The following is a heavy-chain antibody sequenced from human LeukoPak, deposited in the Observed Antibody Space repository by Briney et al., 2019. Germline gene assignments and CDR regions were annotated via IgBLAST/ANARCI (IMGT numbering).Heavy chain of an antibody. D-gene: IGHD3-22*01. V-gene: IGHV4-59*01. Sequence: SETLSLTCTVSGGSISSYYWSWIRQPPGKGLEWIGYIHYSGSTNYNPSLKSRGTISVDTSENQFSLKLRSVTAVDTAVYYCAWSSESYDSSGYYSYYFDYWGQGTLVTVSS. J-gene: IGHJ4*02. CDR2: IHYSGST. CDR1: GGSISSYY. CDR3: AWSSESYDSSGYYSYYFDY.